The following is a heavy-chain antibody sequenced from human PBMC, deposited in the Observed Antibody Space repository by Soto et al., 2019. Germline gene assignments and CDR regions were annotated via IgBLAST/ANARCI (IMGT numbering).Heavy chain of an antibody. CDR2: IKAYSGNT. CDR1: GYTFPTST. Sequence: QLQLVQSGAEAKKPGASVKVSCKASGYTFPTSTISWLRQAPGQGLEWMGWIKAYSGNTNYAQKLQGRVTMTTDTSTSTAYMELRSLTTDDTAIYYCAFANYGDDDYWGQGTLVTVSS. J-gene: IGHJ4*02. CDR3: AFANYGDDDY. V-gene: IGHV1-18*01. D-gene: IGHD4-17*01.